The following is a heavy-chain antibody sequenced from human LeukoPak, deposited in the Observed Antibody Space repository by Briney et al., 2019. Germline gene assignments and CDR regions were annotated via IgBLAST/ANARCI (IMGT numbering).Heavy chain of an antibody. CDR3: ARDVCSSTSCDEPVGSNYYYYGMDG. Sequence: PGGSLRLSCAASGFTFSDYYMSWIRQAPGKGLEWVSYISSSGSTIYYADSVKGRFTISRDNAKNSLYLQMNSLRAEDTAVYYCARDVCSSTSCDEPVGSNYYYYGMDGWGQGTTVTVSS. CDR1: GFTFSDYY. V-gene: IGHV3-11*01. CDR2: ISSSGSTI. J-gene: IGHJ6*02. D-gene: IGHD2-2*01.